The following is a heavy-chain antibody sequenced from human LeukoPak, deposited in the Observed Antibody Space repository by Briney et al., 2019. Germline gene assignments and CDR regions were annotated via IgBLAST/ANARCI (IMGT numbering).Heavy chain of an antibody. CDR1: GFTFSGYW. J-gene: IGHJ4*02. CDR3: ARDVAYFVY. V-gene: IGHV3-74*01. CDR2: LNSDGSST. Sequence: GGSLRLSCVASGFTFSGYWMHWVRHAPGKGLVWVSRLNSDGSSTNYADSVKGRFTISRDNAKNTLFLQMNTLRAEDTAVYYCARDVAYFVYWGQGTLVTVSS. D-gene: IGHD2-15*01.